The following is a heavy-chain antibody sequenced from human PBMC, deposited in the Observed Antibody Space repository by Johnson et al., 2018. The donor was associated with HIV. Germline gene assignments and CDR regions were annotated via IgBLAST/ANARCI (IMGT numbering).Heavy chain of an antibody. Sequence: VQLVESGGGLVQPGGSLRLSCAASGFTFSSSAMSWVRQGPGKGLEWVSVIYSGGSTYYADSVKGRFTISRDNAKNSLYLQMNSLRAEDTAVYFCARERHYYGSVRPRERQGDAFDIWGQGTMVTVAS. CDR3: ARERHYYGSVRPRERQGDAFDI. CDR2: IYSGGST. V-gene: IGHV3-66*01. D-gene: IGHD3-10*01. J-gene: IGHJ3*02. CDR1: GFTFSSSA.